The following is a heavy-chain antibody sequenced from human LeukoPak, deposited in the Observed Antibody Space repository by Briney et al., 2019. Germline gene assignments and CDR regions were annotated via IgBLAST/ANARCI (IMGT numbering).Heavy chain of an antibody. D-gene: IGHD3-22*01. CDR1: GFTFSSYA. CDR2: ISGSGGSA. J-gene: IGHJ4*02. V-gene: IGHV3-23*01. CDR3: AKAEDPASEYYDSRNVGADY. Sequence: GGSLRLSCAASGFTFSSYAMSWVRQAPGKGLEWVSAISGSGGSAYYADSVKGRFTISRDNSKNTLYLQMNSLRAEDTAVYYCAKAEDPASEYYDSRNVGADYWGQGTLVTVSS.